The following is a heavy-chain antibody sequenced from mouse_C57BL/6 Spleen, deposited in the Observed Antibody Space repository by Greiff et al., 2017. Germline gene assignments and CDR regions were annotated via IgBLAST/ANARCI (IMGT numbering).Heavy chain of an antibody. Sequence: EVHLVESGGGLVQPGGSLKLSCAASGFTFSDYYMYWVRQTPEKRLEWVAYISNGGGSTYYPDTVKGRFTISRDNAKNTLYLQMSRLKSEDTAMYYCARHGGVYYDYDDAMDYWGQGTSVTVSS. J-gene: IGHJ4*01. D-gene: IGHD2-4*01. CDR2: ISNGGGST. CDR3: ARHGGVYYDYDDAMDY. CDR1: GFTFSDYY. V-gene: IGHV5-12*01.